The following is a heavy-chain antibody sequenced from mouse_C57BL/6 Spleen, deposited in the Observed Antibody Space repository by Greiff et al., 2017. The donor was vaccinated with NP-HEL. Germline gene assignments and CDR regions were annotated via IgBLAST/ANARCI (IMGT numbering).Heavy chain of an antibody. D-gene: IGHD1-1*01. J-gene: IGHJ2*01. CDR3: ARGAYGSSYADY. CDR1: GYTFTSYW. CDR2: IDPSDSYT. V-gene: IGHV1-59*01. Sequence: QVQLKQPGAELVRPGTSVKLSCKASGYTFTSYWMHWVKQRPGQGLEWIGVIDPSDSYTNYNQKFKGKATLTVDTSSSTAYMQLSSLTSEDSAVYYCARGAYGSSYADYWGQGTTLTVSS.